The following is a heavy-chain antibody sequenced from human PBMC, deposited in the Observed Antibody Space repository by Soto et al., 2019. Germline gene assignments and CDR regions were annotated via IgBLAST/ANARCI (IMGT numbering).Heavy chain of an antibody. J-gene: IGHJ4*02. CDR1: GFTFSSYS. CDR3: ARVDYYDSSGYYGFDY. D-gene: IGHD3-22*01. Sequence: HPGGSLILSCAASGFTFSSYSMNWVRQAPGKGLEWVSYISSSSSTIYYADSVKGRFTISRDNAKNSLYLQMNSLRAEDTAVYYCARVDYYDSSGYYGFDYWGQGTLVTVSS. CDR2: ISSSSSTI. V-gene: IGHV3-48*01.